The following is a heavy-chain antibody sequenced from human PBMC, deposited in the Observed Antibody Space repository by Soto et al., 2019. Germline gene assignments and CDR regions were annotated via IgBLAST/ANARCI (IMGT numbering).Heavy chain of an antibody. Sequence: SETLSLTCTVSGGSISSSSYYWGWIRQPPGKGLEWIGSIYYSGSTYYNPSLKSRVTISVDTSKNQFSLKLSSVTAADTAVYYCVRQGLRYYYGSGSYYGMDVWGQGTTVTVSS. CDR1: GGSISSSSYY. V-gene: IGHV4-39*01. D-gene: IGHD3-10*01. J-gene: IGHJ6*02. CDR2: IYYSGST. CDR3: VRQGLRYYYGSGSYYGMDV.